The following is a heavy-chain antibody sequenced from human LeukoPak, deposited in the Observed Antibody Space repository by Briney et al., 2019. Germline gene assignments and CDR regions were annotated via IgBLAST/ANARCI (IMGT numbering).Heavy chain of an antibody. CDR1: GFSFSSNW. Sequence: GGSLRLSCAASGFSFSSNWMHWVRQAPGKGLMWVSLITPDGSTTTYADSVRGRFTISRDNAKSTLYLQMNSLRAEDTAIYYCVPADKQWGQGTLVTVSS. V-gene: IGHV3-74*01. CDR3: VPADKQ. J-gene: IGHJ4*02. CDR2: ITPDGSTT.